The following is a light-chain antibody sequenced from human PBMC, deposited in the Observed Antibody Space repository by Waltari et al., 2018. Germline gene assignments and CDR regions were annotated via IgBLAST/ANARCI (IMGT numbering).Light chain of an antibody. CDR3: NSRDSSGNHLYV. CDR2: GKN. V-gene: IGLV3-19*01. CDR1: SLRSKH. Sequence: SSELTQDPDVSVALGQTVRITCQGDSLRSKHARLYQQKPGQAPVLVIYGKNNRPSGIPDRFSGSSSGNTASLTITGAQAEDEADYYCNSRDSSGNHLYVFGTGTKVTVL. J-gene: IGLJ1*01.